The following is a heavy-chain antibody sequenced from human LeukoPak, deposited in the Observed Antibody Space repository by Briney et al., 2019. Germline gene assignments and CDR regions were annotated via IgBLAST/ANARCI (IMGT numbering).Heavy chain of an antibody. CDR3: ARYSSGWYYFDY. J-gene: IGHJ4*02. CDR1: GFTFSSYT. Sequence: TGGSLRLSCAASGFTFSSYTMNWVRQAPGKGLEWVSYISSSSTIYYADSVKGRFTISRDNAKNSLYLQMNSLRDEDTAVYYCARYSSGWYYFDYWGQGTLVTVSS. CDR2: ISSSSTI. V-gene: IGHV3-48*02. D-gene: IGHD6-19*01.